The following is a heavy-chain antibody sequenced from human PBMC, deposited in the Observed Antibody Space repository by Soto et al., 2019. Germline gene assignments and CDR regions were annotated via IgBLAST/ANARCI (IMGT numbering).Heavy chain of an antibody. CDR2: INPNSGGT. Sequence: ASVKVSCKASGYTFTGYYMHRVRQAPGQWLEWMGWINPNSGGTNYAQKFQGWVTMTRDTSISTAYMELSRLRSDDTAVYYCAREYYDFWSGSDAFDIWGQGTMVTVSS. CDR3: AREYYDFWSGSDAFDI. D-gene: IGHD3-3*01. V-gene: IGHV1-2*04. CDR1: GYTFTGYY. J-gene: IGHJ3*02.